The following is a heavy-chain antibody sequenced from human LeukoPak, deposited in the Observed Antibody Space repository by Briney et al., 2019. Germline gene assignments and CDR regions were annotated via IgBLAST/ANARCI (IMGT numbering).Heavy chain of an antibody. J-gene: IGHJ4*01. CDR3: ARAPRFDY. V-gene: IGHV3-66*01. Sequence: PRGSLRLSCAASGFTVSRNSMSWVRQAPGKGLEWFSIIYSGGSTKYADSVRARFSISRDNSKNTLYLQMNSLRAEDTAVYYCARAPRFDYWGQGTLVTVSS. CDR2: IYSGGST. CDR1: GFTVSRNS.